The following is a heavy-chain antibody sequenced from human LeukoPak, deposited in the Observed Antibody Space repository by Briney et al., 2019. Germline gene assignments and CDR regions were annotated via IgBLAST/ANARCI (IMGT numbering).Heavy chain of an antibody. Sequence: PGGSLRLSCAASGFTFSSYSMNWVRQAPGKGLEWVSSISSSSSYIYYADLVKGRFTISRDNAKNSLYLQMNSLRAEDTAVYYCAGDPDYGDYSPFDYWGQGTLVTVSP. CDR3: AGDPDYGDYSPFDY. CDR2: ISSSSSYI. J-gene: IGHJ4*02. D-gene: IGHD4-17*01. V-gene: IGHV3-21*01. CDR1: GFTFSSYS.